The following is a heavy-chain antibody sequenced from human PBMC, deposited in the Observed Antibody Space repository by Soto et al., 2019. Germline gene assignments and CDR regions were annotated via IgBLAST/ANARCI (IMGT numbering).Heavy chain of an antibody. CDR1: GYTFTSYD. CDR3: AREGRRFGELLPEYYYYYYMDV. J-gene: IGHJ6*03. V-gene: IGHV1-8*01. D-gene: IGHD3-10*01. Sequence: GASVKVSCKASGYTFTSYDINWVRQATGQGLGWMGWMNPNSGNTGYAQKFQGRVTMTRNTSISTAYMELSSLRSEDTAVYYCAREGRRFGELLPEYYYYYYMDVWGKGTTVTVSS. CDR2: MNPNSGNT.